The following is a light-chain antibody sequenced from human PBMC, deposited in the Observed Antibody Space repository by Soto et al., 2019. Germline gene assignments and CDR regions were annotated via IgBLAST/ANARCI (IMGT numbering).Light chain of an antibody. Sequence: EIVLTQSPGTLSLSPGERATLSCRASQSVSSSYLAWYQQKPGQAPRLLIYGASSRAPGIPDRFSGSGSGRDFTLTISRLEPEDFAVYYCQQYGSSPLTFGQGTKVEIK. J-gene: IGKJ1*01. CDR1: QSVSSSY. CDR3: QQYGSSPLT. V-gene: IGKV3-20*01. CDR2: GAS.